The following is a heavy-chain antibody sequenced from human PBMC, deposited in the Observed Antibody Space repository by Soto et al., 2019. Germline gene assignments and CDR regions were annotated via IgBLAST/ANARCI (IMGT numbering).Heavy chain of an antibody. CDR3: ARGFLITMVRGAIDY. CDR1: GGSFSGYY. CDR2: INHSGST. Sequence: QVQLQQWGAGLLKPSETLSLTCAVYGGSFSGYYWSWIRQPPGKGLEWIGEINHSGSTNYNPSLKSRVTISVDTSKNQFYLKLSSVTAADTAVYYCARGFLITMVRGAIDYWGQGTLVTVSS. J-gene: IGHJ4*02. D-gene: IGHD3-10*01. V-gene: IGHV4-34*01.